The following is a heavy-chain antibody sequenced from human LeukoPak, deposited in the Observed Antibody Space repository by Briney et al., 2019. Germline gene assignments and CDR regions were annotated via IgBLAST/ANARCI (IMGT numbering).Heavy chain of an antibody. J-gene: IGHJ5*02. D-gene: IGHD4-17*01. Sequence: PSETLSLTCAVYGGSFSGYYWSWIRQPPGKGLEWIGEINHSGSTNYNPSLKSRVTISVDTSKNQFSLKLSSVTAADTAVYYCARLPRGDYGSVDWFDPWGQGTLVTVSS. V-gene: IGHV4-34*01. CDR3: ARLPRGDYGSVDWFDP. CDR2: INHSGST. CDR1: GGSFSGYY.